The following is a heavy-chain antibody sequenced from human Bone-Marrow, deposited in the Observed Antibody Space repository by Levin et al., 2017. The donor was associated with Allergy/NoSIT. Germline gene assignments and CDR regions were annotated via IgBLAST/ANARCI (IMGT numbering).Heavy chain of an antibody. CDR2: ISWNRGRI. V-gene: IGHV3-9*01. J-gene: IGHJ6*03. D-gene: IGHD2-15*01. CDR3: VKGWRKWSHYYMDG. Sequence: GGSLRLSCAASGFIFGDYAMHWVRQAPGKGLEWVSGISWNRGRIDYADSVKGRFTISRDNAKNSLYLHINSLRPEDTALYYCVKGWRKWSHYYMDGWGKGTTVTVSS. CDR1: GFIFGDYA.